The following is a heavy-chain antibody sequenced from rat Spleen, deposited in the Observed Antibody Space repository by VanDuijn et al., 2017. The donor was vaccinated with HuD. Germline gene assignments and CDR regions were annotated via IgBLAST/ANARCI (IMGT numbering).Heavy chain of an antibody. J-gene: IGHJ2*01. V-gene: IGHV5S13*01. Sequence: EVQLVESGGGLVQPGRSLKLSCAVSGFTFSNYGMAWVRQAPTKGLEWVAYISTAGGNTYYRDSVRGRFTISRDNAKSALYLQMDSLRSEDTATYYCAKDRDYGPDYWGQGVMVAVSS. CDR3: AKDRDYGPDY. CDR1: GFTFSNYG. D-gene: IGHD1-11*01. CDR2: ISTAGGNT.